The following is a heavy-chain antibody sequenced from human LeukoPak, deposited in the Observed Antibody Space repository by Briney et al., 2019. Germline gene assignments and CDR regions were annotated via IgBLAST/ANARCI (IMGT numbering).Heavy chain of an antibody. CDR3: AKDQARRQLGYYYCMDV. D-gene: IGHD6-13*01. CDR2: IRYDGSNK. CDR1: GFTFSSYG. V-gene: IGHV3-30*02. Sequence: GGSLRLSCAASGFTFSSYGMHWVRQAPGKGLEWVAFIRYDGSNKYYADSVKGRFTISRDSSKNTLYLQMNSLRAEDTAVYYCAKDQARRQLGYYYCMDVWAKGPRSPSP. J-gene: IGHJ6*03.